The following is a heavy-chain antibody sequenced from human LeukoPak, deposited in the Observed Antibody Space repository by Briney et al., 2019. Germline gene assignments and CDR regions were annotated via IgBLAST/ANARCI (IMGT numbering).Heavy chain of an antibody. CDR1: GGTFSSYA. CDR3: AGYCSGGSCYDLYFDY. CDR2: IIPIFGTA. J-gene: IGHJ4*02. V-gene: IGHV1-69*05. Sequence: SVKVSCKASGGTFSSYAISWVRQAPGQGLEWMGGIIPIFGTANYAQKFQGRVTITTDESTSTAYMELSSLRSEDTAVYYCAGYCSGGSCYDLYFDYWGQGTLSPSPQ. D-gene: IGHD2-15*01.